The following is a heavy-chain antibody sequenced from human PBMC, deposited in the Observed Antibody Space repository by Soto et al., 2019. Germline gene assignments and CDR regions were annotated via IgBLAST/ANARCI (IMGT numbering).Heavy chain of an antibody. CDR2: IFSGGTT. J-gene: IGHJ6*02. CDR3: ASHSTSSYYRYGMDV. V-gene: IGHV3-53*01. Sequence: PGGSLRLSCAASGFSVSSNYMSWVRQAPGKGLEWVAVIFSGGTTYYADSVKGRVTISRDNFKNTLYLQMNSLRAEDTAVYYCASHSTSSYYRYGMDVWGQGTTVTVSS. CDR1: GFSVSSNY. D-gene: IGHD2-2*01.